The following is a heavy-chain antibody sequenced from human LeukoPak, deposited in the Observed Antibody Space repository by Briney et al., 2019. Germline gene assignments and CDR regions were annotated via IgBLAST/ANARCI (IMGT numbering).Heavy chain of an antibody. CDR2: ISYDGVNK. D-gene: IGHD5-18*01. J-gene: IGHJ4*02. CDR1: GFTFRNFG. V-gene: IGHV3-30*18. CDR3: AKEFPSAMEIFDY. Sequence: GGSLRLSCAASGFTFRNFGMHWVRQAPGKGLEWVAVISYDGVNKYYVDSVKGRFSISRDNSENTLYLQLNSPRVEDTAVYYCAKEFPSAMEIFDYWGQGTLVTVSS.